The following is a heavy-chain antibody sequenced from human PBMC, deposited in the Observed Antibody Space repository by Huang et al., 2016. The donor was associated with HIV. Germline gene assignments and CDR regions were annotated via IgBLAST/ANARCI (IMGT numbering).Heavy chain of an antibody. CDR2: VRFDGSNE. V-gene: IGHV3-30*02. J-gene: IGHJ4*02. CDR3: ARDSRWGIVATTLSYFDY. CDR1: EFNFHVYG. D-gene: IGHD5-12*01. Sequence: QPQLVESGGGVVQRGGSLRLSCAASEFNFHVYGMHWLRQAPGKGLGWGGFVRFDGSNEDDIDSVKGSFTISRDKSKKMVFLEMDNLRPEDTAVYFCARDSRWGIVATTLSYFDYWGQGTLVTVSS.